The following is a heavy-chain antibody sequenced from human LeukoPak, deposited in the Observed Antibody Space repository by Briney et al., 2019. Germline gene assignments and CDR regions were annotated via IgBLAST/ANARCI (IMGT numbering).Heavy chain of an antibody. V-gene: IGHV4-34*01. Sequence: PSETLSLTCAVYGGSFSGYYWSWIRQPPGKGLEWIGEISHSGSTNYNPSLKSRVTISVDTSKNQFSLKLSSVTAADTAVYYCARYCSGGSCSDSYGMDVWGQGTTFTVSS. D-gene: IGHD2-15*01. J-gene: IGHJ6*02. CDR1: GGSFSGYY. CDR3: ARYCSGGSCSDSYGMDV. CDR2: ISHSGST.